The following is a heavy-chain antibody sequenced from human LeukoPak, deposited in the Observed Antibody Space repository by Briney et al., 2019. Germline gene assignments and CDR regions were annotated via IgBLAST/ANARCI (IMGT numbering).Heavy chain of an antibody. Sequence: AGGSLRLSCAASGFTVSSYYMNWVRQAPGKGLEWVSYISSSSSTIYYADSVKGRFTISRDNAKNSLYLQMNSLRDEDTAVYYCARDTTLEDTAVVLGVDYWGQGTLVTVSS. D-gene: IGHD5-18*01. V-gene: IGHV3-48*02. CDR2: ISSSSSTI. CDR3: ARDTTLEDTAVVLGVDY. J-gene: IGHJ4*02. CDR1: GFTVSSYY.